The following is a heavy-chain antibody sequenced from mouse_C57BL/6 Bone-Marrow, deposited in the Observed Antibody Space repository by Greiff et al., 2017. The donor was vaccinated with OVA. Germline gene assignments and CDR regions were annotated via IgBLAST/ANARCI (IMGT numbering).Heavy chain of an antibody. Sequence: VQLKESGGGLVKPGGSLKLSCAASGFTFSSYAMSWVRQTPEKRLEWVATISDGGSYTYYPDNVKGRFTISRDNAKNNLYLQMSQLKSEDTAMYYCARGGTWGYFDYWGQGTTLTVSS. J-gene: IGHJ2*01. CDR1: GFTFSSYA. CDR3: ARGGTWGYFDY. V-gene: IGHV5-4*01. D-gene: IGHD3-3*01. CDR2: ISDGGSYT.